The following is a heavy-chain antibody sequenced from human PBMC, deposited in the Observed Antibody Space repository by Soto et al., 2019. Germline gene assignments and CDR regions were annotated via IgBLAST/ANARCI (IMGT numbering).Heavy chain of an antibody. J-gene: IGHJ1*01. V-gene: IGHV1-69*01. Sequence: QVHLVQSGAEMKEPGSSVRVSCKASGGSFNSSAVGWVRQAPGQGLEWMGGVILSSGIANYPQNFQGSVTITADASTATTYMELNTLTSEDTAIYFCAGVSYKDFWTGYFPTDSWGQGTLVAVSS. CDR1: GGSFNSSA. D-gene: IGHD3-3*01. CDR2: VILSSGIA. CDR3: AGVSYKDFWTGYFPTDS.